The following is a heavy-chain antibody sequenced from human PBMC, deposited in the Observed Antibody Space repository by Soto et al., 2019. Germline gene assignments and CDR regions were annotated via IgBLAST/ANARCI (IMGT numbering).Heavy chain of an antibody. D-gene: IGHD2-15*01. Sequence: QVQLAQSGAEVKKPGSSVKVSCKASGGTFSSYTISWVRQAPGQGLEWMGRIIPILGIANYAQKFQGRVTITADKSTSTAYMELSSLRSEDTAVYYCARPNLGYCSGGSCYSFVYWGQGTLVTVSS. CDR3: ARPNLGYCSGGSCYSFVY. V-gene: IGHV1-69*02. CDR2: IIPILGIA. CDR1: GGTFSSYT. J-gene: IGHJ4*02.